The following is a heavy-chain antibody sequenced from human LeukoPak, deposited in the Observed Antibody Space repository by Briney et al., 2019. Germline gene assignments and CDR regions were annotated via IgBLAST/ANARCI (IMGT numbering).Heavy chain of an antibody. V-gene: IGHV4-59*08. D-gene: IGHD3-22*01. CDR3: ARLKYYYDSSGYYGLGAFDI. Sequence: SETLSLTCTVSGGSISSYYWSWIRQPPGKRLEWIGYIYYSGSTNYNPSLKSRVTISVDTSKNQFSLKLSSVTAADTAVYYCARLKYYYDSSGYYGLGAFDIWGQGTMVTVSS. J-gene: IGHJ3*02. CDR2: IYYSGST. CDR1: GGSISSYY.